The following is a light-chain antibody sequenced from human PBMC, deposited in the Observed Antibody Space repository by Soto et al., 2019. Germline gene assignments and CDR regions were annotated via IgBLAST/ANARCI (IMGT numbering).Light chain of an antibody. V-gene: IGLV2-14*01. CDR2: DVS. J-gene: IGLJ2*01. CDR3: SSYTSRNSVV. Sequence: QSALTQPASVSGSPGQSITISCTGTSSDVGGYNYVSWYQQHPGKAPKLVIYDVSNRPSGVSNRFSGSKSGNTASLTISGLQAEDEADYYCSSYTSRNSVVFGGGTKLTVL. CDR1: SSDVGGYNY.